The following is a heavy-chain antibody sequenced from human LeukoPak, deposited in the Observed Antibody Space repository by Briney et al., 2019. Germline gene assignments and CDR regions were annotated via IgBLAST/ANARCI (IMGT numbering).Heavy chain of an antibody. CDR2: ISSSSSYI. J-gene: IGHJ3*02. D-gene: IGHD3-9*01. V-gene: IGHV3-21*01. CDR1: GFTFSSYS. Sequence: PGGSLRLSCAACGFTFSSYSMNWVRQAPGKGLEWVSSISSSSSYIYYADSVKGRFTISRDNAKNSLYLQMNSLRAEDTAVYYCAREPYYDILTGYYSEAFDIWGQGTMVTVSS. CDR3: AREPYYDILTGYYSEAFDI.